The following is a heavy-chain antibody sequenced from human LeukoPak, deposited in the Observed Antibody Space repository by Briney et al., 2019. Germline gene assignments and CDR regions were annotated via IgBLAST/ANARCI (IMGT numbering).Heavy chain of an antibody. Sequence: GRSLRLSCAASGVTFDDYAMHWVRQAPGKGLEWVSGISWNSGSIGYADSVKGRFTISRDNAKNSLYPQMNSLRAEDMALYYCAKGYCSSTSCYLSYWGQGTLVTVSS. J-gene: IGHJ4*02. CDR3: AKGYCSSTSCYLSY. V-gene: IGHV3-9*03. D-gene: IGHD2-2*01. CDR2: ISWNSGSI. CDR1: GVTFDDYA.